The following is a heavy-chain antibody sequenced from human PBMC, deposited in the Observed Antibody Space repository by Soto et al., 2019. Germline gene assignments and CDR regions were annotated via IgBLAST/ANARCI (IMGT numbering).Heavy chain of an antibody. D-gene: IGHD3-3*01. Sequence: EVQLLESGGGLVQPGGSLRLSCAASGFTFSSYAMSWVRQAPGKGLEWVSAISGSGGSTYYADSVKGRFTISRDNSKNTLYLQMNSLRAEDTAVDYCAKKARLEKTYDYYGMDVWGQGTTVTVSS. CDR1: GFTFSSYA. J-gene: IGHJ6*02. V-gene: IGHV3-23*01. CDR2: ISGSGGST. CDR3: AKKARLEKTYDYYGMDV.